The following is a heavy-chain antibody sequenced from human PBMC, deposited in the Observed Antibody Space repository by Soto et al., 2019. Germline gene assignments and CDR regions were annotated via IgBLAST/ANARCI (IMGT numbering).Heavy chain of an antibody. D-gene: IGHD5-12*01. V-gene: IGHV4-30-4*01. J-gene: IGHJ4*02. CDR2: IYASANP. CDR1: GASITGGGHY. CDR3: ARDLGGVATLDY. Sequence: QVHLQGRGPGLVKPSQTLSLTCIVPGASITGGGHYWTWFRQPPGKGLEWIGYIYASANPYYRPSLKSRVTISVDTSKNQFSLKLSSVTAADTAVYYCARDLGGVATLDYWGQGTLVTVSS.